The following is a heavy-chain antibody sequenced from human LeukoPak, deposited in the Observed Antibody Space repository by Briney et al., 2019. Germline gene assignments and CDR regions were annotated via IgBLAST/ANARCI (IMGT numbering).Heavy chain of an antibody. D-gene: IGHD1-14*01. CDR1: GFPFSSYA. J-gene: IGHJ3*02. CDR3: ARQTGYLDAFDI. V-gene: IGHV3-20*04. Sequence: GGSLRLSCAASGFPFSSYAMHWVRQAPGKGLEWVSGLSWNGAITGYAESVRGRFTISRDNAKNSLYLQMNSLRAEDTALYFCARQTGYLDAFDIWGQGTMVTVSS. CDR2: LSWNGAIT.